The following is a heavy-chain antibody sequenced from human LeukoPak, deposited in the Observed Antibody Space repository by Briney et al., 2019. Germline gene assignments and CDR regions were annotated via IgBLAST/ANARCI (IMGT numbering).Heavy chain of an antibody. CDR3: AGSTSQNYYYMDV. D-gene: IGHD2-2*01. CDR2: IYHSGST. Sequence: SETLSLTCTVSDYSISSAFYWGWVRQPPGKGLEWIGTIYHSGSTYYNPSLKSRVTISLDTSKNQFSLTLNSVTAADTAVYYCAGSTSQNYYYMDVWDKGATVTVSS. V-gene: IGHV4-38-2*02. CDR1: DYSISSAFY. J-gene: IGHJ6*03.